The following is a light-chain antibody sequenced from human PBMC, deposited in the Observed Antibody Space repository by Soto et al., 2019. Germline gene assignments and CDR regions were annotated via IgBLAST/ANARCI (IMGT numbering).Light chain of an antibody. CDR3: QQYGSSPRT. CDR1: QSVSNNY. Sequence: EIVLTQSPNTLSLSPGERATLSCRASQSVSNNYLAWYQQKPGQAPRLLIYGASNRATGIPDRFSGSGSGTDFTLTISRLDPEDFAVYFCQQYGSSPRTFGQGTKVDIK. J-gene: IGKJ1*01. V-gene: IGKV3-20*01. CDR2: GAS.